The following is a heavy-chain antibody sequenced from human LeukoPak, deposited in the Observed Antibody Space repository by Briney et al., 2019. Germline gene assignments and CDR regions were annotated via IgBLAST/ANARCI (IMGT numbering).Heavy chain of an antibody. Sequence: GGSLRLSCAASGFTVSGYYMSWVRQAPGKGLEWVSVIYNGDKTNYAGSVKGRFTISRDDSKNTLFLQMNSLRAEDTAVYYCARKVAQWVSWQGDGDAFDIWGQGTMVTVSS. CDR1: GFTVSGYY. J-gene: IGHJ3*02. CDR3: ARKVAQWVSWQGDGDAFDI. CDR2: IYNGDKT. V-gene: IGHV3-53*01. D-gene: IGHD3-16*01.